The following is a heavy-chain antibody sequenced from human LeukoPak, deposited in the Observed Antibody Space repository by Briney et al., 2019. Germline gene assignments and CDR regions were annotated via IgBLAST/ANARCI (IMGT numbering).Heavy chain of an antibody. D-gene: IGHD2-15*01. V-gene: IGHV4-4*07. J-gene: IGHJ6*03. CDR3: ARGRYCSGGSCYPLYGYYYYMDV. CDR2: VYTSGST. CDR1: GGSISSYY. Sequence: SETLSLTCTVSGGSISSYYWSWIRQPAGKGLEWIGRVYTSGSTNYNPSLKSRVTISVDTSKNQFSLKLSSVTAADTAVYYCARGRYCSGGSCYPLYGYYYYMDVWGKGTTVTVSS.